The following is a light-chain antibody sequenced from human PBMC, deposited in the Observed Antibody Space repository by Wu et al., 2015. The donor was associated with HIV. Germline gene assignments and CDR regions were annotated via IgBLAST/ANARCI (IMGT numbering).Light chain of an antibody. CDR3: QQRSNWPRTT. Sequence: EIVLTQSPATLSLSPGERATLSCRASQSVSSYLAWYQQKPGQAPRLLIYDASNRATGIPARFSGSGSGTDFTLTISSLEPEDFAVYYCQQRSNWPRTTFGGGTKVEDQT. CDR2: DAS. J-gene: IGKJ4*01. V-gene: IGKV3-11*01. CDR1: QSVSSY.